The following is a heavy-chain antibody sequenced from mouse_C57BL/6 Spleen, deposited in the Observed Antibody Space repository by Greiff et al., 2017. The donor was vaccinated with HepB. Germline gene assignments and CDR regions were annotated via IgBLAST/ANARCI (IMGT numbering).Heavy chain of an antibody. CDR2: IDPETGGT. Sequence: VQLQQSGAELVRPGASVTLSCKASGYTFTDYEMHWVKQTPVHGLEWIGAIDPETGGTAYNQKFKGKAILTADKSSSTAYMELSSLTSEDSAVYYSTTDGRSWGGYWGQGTTLTVSS. CDR3: TTDGRSWGGY. D-gene: IGHD4-1*01. J-gene: IGHJ2*01. CDR1: GYTFTDYE. V-gene: IGHV1-15*01.